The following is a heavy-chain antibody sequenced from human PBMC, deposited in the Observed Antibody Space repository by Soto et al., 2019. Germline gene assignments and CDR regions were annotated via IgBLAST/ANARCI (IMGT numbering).Heavy chain of an antibody. J-gene: IGHJ4*02. D-gene: IGHD4-4*01. V-gene: IGHV3-21*01. Sequence: PGGSLRLSCAASGFTFSSYSMNWVRQAPGKGLEWVSSISSSSSYIYSADSVKGRFTISRDNVKNSLYLQMNSLRAEDTAVYYCAREDYSNFDYWGQGTLVTVSS. CDR1: GFTFSSYS. CDR3: AREDYSNFDY. CDR2: ISSSSSYI.